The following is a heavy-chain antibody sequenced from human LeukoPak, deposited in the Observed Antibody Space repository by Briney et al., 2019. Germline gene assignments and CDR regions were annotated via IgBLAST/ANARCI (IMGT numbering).Heavy chain of an antibody. D-gene: IGHD4-23*01. Sequence: GASVKVSCKASGGTFSSYAISWVRQAPGRGLEWMGGITPILGTANYAQKFQGRVTINADQSTSTAYMELSSLRSEDTAVYYCARSLIDYGGSYDAFDIWGQGTMVTISS. CDR3: ARSLIDYGGSYDAFDI. J-gene: IGHJ3*02. CDR2: ITPILGTA. CDR1: GGTFSSYA. V-gene: IGHV1-69*10.